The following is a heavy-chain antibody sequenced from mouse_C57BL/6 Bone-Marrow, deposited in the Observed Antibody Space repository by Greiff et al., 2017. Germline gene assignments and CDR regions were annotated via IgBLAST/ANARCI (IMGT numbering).Heavy chain of an antibody. CDR2: IHPTSGST. Sequence: QVQLQQPGAELVKPGASVKLSCKASGYTFTSYWMHWVKQRPGQGLEWIGMIHPTSGSTNYNEKFKSKATLTVDTSSSTAYMQLSSLTSEDSAVXYCAYGNDGAMDYWGQGTSVTVSS. V-gene: IGHV1-64*01. CDR1: GYTFTSYW. CDR3: AYGNDGAMDY. J-gene: IGHJ4*01. D-gene: IGHD2-2*01.